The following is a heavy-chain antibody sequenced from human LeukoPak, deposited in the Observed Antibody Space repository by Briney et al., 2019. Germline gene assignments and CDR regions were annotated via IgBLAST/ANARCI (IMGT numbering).Heavy chain of an antibody. V-gene: IGHV3-30-3*01. CDR3: ASCSRSAYYDILTVYYDY. CDR2: ISYDGGKE. CDR1: GFSFNNFA. J-gene: IGHJ4*02. D-gene: IGHD3-9*01. Sequence: GGSLRLSCVASGFSFNNFAMHWVRQAPGRGLEWVAVISYDGGKEHYAESMKGRFTISRDNSNNTLYLEINSPTPEDTAIYYCASCSRSAYYDILTVYYDYWGQGTQVTVSS.